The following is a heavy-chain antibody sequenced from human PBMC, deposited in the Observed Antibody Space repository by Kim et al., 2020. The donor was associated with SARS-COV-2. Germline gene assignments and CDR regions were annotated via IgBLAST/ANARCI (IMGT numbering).Heavy chain of an antibody. V-gene: IGHV4-38-2*02. D-gene: IGHD3-9*01. Sequence: SETLSLTCTVSGYSISSGYYWGWIRQPPGKGLEWIGSIYHSGSTYYNPSLKSRVTISVDTSKNQFSLKLSSVTATDAAVYYCAVTYYVILTGYGMDVWG. J-gene: IGHJ6*02. CDR1: GYSISSGYY. CDR3: AVTYYVILTGYGMDV. CDR2: IYHSGST.